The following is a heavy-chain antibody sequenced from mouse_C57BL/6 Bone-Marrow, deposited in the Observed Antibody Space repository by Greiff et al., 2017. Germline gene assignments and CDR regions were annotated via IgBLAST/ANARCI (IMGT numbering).Heavy chain of an antibody. J-gene: IGHJ1*03. Sequence: EVKLMESGAELVKPGASVKLSCTASGFNIKDYYMHWVKQRTEQGLEWIGRIDPEDGETKYAPKFQGKATITADTSSNTAYLQLSSLTSEDAAVYYCARPTIYYDYYWYFDVWGTGTTVTVSS. CDR2: IDPEDGET. V-gene: IGHV14-2*01. CDR3: ARPTIYYDYYWYFDV. D-gene: IGHD2-4*01. CDR1: GFNIKDYY.